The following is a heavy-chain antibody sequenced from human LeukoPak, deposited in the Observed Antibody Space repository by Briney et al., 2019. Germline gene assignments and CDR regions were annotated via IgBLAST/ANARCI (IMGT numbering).Heavy chain of an antibody. CDR3: ATDCRYYYDSSGYCYCV. J-gene: IGHJ4*02. V-gene: IGHV1-46*01. Sequence: ASVKVSCKASGYTFTSYYMHWVRQAPGQGLEWMGIINPSGGSTSYAQKFQGRVTMTRDTSTSTVYMELSSLRSEDTAVYYCATDCRYYYDSSGYCYCVWGQGTLVTVSS. D-gene: IGHD3-22*01. CDR2: INPSGGST. CDR1: GYTFTSYY.